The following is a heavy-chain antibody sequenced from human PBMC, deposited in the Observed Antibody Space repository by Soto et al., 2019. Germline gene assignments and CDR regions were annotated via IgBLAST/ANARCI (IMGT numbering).Heavy chain of an antibody. CDR3: ARDPYGNGYGAFDI. CDR1: GFTFSNYW. D-gene: IGHD3-22*01. V-gene: IGHV3-7*03. CDR2: IKHDGSDI. J-gene: IGHJ3*02. Sequence: EVQLVESGGCLVQPGGCLRLSCAASGFTFSNYWMSWVRQAPGKGLEWVANIKHDGSDIRYVDSVKGRFTMSRDNAKNSLYLQMSSLGAEDTAMYYCARDPYGNGYGAFDIWGQGTMVTVSS.